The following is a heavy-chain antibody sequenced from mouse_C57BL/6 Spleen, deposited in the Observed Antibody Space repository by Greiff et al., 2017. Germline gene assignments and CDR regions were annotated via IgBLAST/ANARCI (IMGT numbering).Heavy chain of an antibody. CDR3: ARGGITTVVASDY. J-gene: IGHJ2*01. D-gene: IGHD1-1*01. CDR2: IAPSDSYT. V-gene: IGHV1-59*01. CDR1: GYTFTSYW. Sequence: QVQLQQPGAELVRPGTSVKLSCKASGYTFTSYWMHWVKQRPGQGLEWIGVIAPSDSYTNYNQKFKGKATLTVDTSSSTAYMQLSSLTSEDSAVYYCARGGITTVVASDYWGQGTTLTASS.